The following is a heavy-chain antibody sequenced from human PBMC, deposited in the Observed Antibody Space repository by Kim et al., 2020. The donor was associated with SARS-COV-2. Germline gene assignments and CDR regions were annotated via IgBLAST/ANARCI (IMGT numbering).Heavy chain of an antibody. J-gene: IGHJ6*02. Sequence: GGSLRLSCAASGFTFGDYAMHWVRQAPGKGLEWVSGISWNSGSIGYADSVKGRFTISRDNAKNSLYLQMNSLRAEDTALYYCAKSATDYYDSSVYYERQHGMYVWGQGTTVTVSS. CDR2: ISWNSGSI. CDR1: GFTFGDYA. V-gene: IGHV3-9*01. D-gene: IGHD3-22*01. CDR3: AKSATDYYDSSVYYERQHGMYV.